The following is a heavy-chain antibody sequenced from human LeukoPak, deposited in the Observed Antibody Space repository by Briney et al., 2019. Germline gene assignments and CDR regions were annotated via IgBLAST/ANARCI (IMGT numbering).Heavy chain of an antibody. V-gene: IGHV1-69*05. Sequence: SVKVSCKASGGTFSSYAISWVRQGPGQGLEWMGGIIPIFGTANYAQKFQGRVTITTDESTSTAYMELSSLRSEDTAVYYCARTAIFGVVNAYFDYWGQGTLVTVSS. CDR2: IIPIFGTA. D-gene: IGHD3-3*01. CDR3: ARTAIFGVVNAYFDY. J-gene: IGHJ4*02. CDR1: GGTFSSYA.